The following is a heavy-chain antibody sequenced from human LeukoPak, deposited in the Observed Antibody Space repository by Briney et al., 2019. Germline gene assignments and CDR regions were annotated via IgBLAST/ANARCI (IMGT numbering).Heavy chain of an antibody. V-gene: IGHV3-33*08. J-gene: IGHJ4*02. CDR3: ARDLSGSYSY. CDR2: IWYDGSNK. D-gene: IGHD1-26*01. Sequence: GGSLRLSCAASGFTFSSYSMNWVRQAPGKGLEWVAVIWYDGSNKYYADSVKGRFTISRDNSKNTLYLQMNSLRAEDTAVYYCARDLSGSYSYWGQGTLVTVSS. CDR1: GFTFSSYS.